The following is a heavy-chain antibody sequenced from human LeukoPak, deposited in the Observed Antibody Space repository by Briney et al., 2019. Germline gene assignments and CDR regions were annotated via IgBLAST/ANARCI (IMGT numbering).Heavy chain of an antibody. CDR2: IYSGGST. Sequence: HPGGSLRLSCAASGFTVSSNYMSWVRQAPGKGLEWASVIYSGGSTYYADSVKGRFTISRDNSKNTLYLQMNSLRAEDTAVYYCARDTGIVGATSLDYWGQGTLVTVSS. CDR3: ARDTGIVGATSLDY. V-gene: IGHV3-66*01. J-gene: IGHJ4*02. CDR1: GFTVSSNY. D-gene: IGHD1-26*01.